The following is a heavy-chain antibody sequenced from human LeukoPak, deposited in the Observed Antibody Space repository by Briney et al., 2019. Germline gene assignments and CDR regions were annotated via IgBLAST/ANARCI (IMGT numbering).Heavy chain of an antibody. J-gene: IGHJ4*02. V-gene: IGHV3-33*03. D-gene: IGHD6-13*01. Sequence: GGSLRLSCAASGFTFRNYGMHWVRQTPGKGLEWVAVIWHDGSIKYYADSVRGRFTISRDNSMNTVYLQMNSLRDEDTAVYYCAKVRQFTAATDTGLDYWGQGTLVTVSS. CDR1: GFTFRNYG. CDR2: IWHDGSIK. CDR3: AKVRQFTAATDTGLDY.